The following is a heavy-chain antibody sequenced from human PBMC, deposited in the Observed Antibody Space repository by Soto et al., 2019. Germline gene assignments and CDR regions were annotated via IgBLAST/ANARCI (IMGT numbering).Heavy chain of an antibody. CDR3: AREVDGGDYWGCGNYFDN. J-gene: IGHJ4*02. D-gene: IGHD4-17*01. Sequence: PGGSLRLSCAASGFISRTYWVSWVRPAPGKGLEWVANISPDGCEKNYVDYVKGRFTFSRDNAKNSLYLQMNSLRADDTAVYFSAREVDGGDYWGCGNYFDNWGQGALVTIFS. CDR2: ISPDGCEK. V-gene: IGHV3-7*03. CDR1: GFISRTYW.